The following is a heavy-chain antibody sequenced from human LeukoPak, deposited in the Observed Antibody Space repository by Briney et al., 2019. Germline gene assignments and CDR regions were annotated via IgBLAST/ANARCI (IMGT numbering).Heavy chain of an antibody. CDR3: ALGHQLTPILN. Sequence: ASVKVSFKASGYTFTGYYMHWVRQAPGQGLEWMGWINPNSGGTNYAQKFQGRVTMTRDTSISTAYMELRSLRSDDTAVYYCALGHQLTPILNWGQGTLVTVSS. CDR2: INPNSGGT. CDR1: GYTFTGYY. D-gene: IGHD2-21*01. J-gene: IGHJ4*02. V-gene: IGHV1-2*02.